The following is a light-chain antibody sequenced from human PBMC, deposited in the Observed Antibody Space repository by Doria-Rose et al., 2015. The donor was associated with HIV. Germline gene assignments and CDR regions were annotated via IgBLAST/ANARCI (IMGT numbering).Light chain of an antibody. J-gene: IGKJ5*01. V-gene: IGKV1-13*02. Sequence: TPSQSSLSESEGDRVTITCRASQDIYTSLAWYQQKPGTAPKLLIFDASSLESGVPSRISGSGSGTDFTLTISSLQPEDFATFYCQQFYTFPHTFGQGTRLEIK. CDR1: QDIYTS. CDR3: QQFYTFPHT. CDR2: DAS.